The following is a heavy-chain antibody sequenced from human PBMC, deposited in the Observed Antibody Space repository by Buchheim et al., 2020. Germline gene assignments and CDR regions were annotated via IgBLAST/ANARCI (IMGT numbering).Heavy chain of an antibody. Sequence: QVQLVESGGGVVQPGRSLRLSCAASGFTFSSYGMHWVRQAPGKGLEWVAVISYDGSNKYYADSVKGRFTISRDNSKNTLYLQMNSLRAEDTAVYYCASGLWYYYDSSGHENDYWGQGTL. CDR1: GFTFSSYG. CDR2: ISYDGSNK. V-gene: IGHV3-30*03. CDR3: ASGLWYYYDSSGHENDY. D-gene: IGHD3-22*01. J-gene: IGHJ4*02.